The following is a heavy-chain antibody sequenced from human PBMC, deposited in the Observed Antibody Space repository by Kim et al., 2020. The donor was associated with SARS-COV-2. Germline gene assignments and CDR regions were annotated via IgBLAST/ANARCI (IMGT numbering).Heavy chain of an antibody. D-gene: IGHD5-18*01. Sequence: YYADSVKGRFTISRDNSKNTLYLQMNSLRAEDTAVYYCAKGGYSYGYSDYWGQGTLVTVSS. CDR3: AKGGYSYGYSDY. J-gene: IGHJ4*02. V-gene: IGHV3-23*01.